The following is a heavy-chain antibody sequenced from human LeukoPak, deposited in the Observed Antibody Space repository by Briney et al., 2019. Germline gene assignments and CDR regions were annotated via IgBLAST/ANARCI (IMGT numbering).Heavy chain of an antibody. CDR1: GFTFSSYE. CDR3: ARLLSEVRGVIDDYYYYYGMDV. Sequence: GGSLRLSCAASGFTFSSYEMNWVRQAPGKGLEWVSYISSSGSTTYYADSVKGRFTISRDNAKNSLYLQMNSLRAEDTAVYYCARLLSEVRGVIDDYYYYYGMDVWGKGTTVTVSS. V-gene: IGHV3-48*03. J-gene: IGHJ6*04. D-gene: IGHD3-10*01. CDR2: ISSSGSTT.